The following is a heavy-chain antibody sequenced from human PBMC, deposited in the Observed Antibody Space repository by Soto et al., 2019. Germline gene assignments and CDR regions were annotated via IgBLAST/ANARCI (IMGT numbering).Heavy chain of an antibody. CDR1: GGSISSYY. V-gene: IGHV4-39*01. CDR3: ARHGAGLRYFDWLLSSEAYYFDY. J-gene: IGHJ4*02. D-gene: IGHD3-9*01. Sequence: SETLSLTCTVSGGSISSYYCGWIRHPPGKGLEWIGSIYYSGSTYYNPSLKSRVTISVDTSKNQFSLKLSSVTAADTAVYYCARHGAGLRYFDWLLSSEAYYFDYWGQGTLVTVSS. CDR2: IYYSGST.